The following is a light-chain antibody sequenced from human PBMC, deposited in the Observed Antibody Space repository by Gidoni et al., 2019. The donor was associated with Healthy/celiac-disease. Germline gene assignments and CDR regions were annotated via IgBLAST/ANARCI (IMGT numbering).Light chain of an antibody. CDR1: QSVLYSSNNKNY. V-gene: IGKV4-1*01. Sequence: DIVMTQSPDSLAVSLGERATINCKSSQSVLYSSNNKNYLAWYQQKPGQPPKLLIYWASTRESGVPDRFSGSGSGTDFTLTISSLQAEDVAVYYCQQYYSPGTFXPXTKVDIK. J-gene: IGKJ3*01. CDR3: QQYYSPGT. CDR2: WAS.